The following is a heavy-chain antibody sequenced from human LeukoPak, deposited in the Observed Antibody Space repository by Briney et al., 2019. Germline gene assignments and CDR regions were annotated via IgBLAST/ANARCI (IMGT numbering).Heavy chain of an antibody. CDR1: GYTFTNYD. CDR3: ARGSHDMYYNYYYMDV. J-gene: IGHJ6*03. V-gene: IGHV1-8*03. CDR2: MNPNSGNT. Sequence: ASVKVSCKASGYTFTNYDINWVRQATGQGLEWMGWMNPNSGNTDYAQKFQGRVTISRNTSISTAYMELSSLGSEDTAVYYCARGSHDMYYNYYYMDVWGKGTTVTVSS. D-gene: IGHD3-9*01.